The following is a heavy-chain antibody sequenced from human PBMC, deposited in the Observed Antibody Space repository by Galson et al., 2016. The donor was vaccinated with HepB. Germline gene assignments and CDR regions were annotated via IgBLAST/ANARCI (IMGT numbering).Heavy chain of an antibody. Sequence: SLRLSCAASGFNFSRYVMAWVRQSPGKGLEWVSGIIGSGATTFYADSLGGRFTISRDNSRNTLVLQMNSLRAEDTAVYYCARSYYHDLGTYYMDPHWGQGALVTVSS. CDR2: IIGSGATT. CDR3: ARSYYHDLGTYYMDPH. V-gene: IGHV3-23*01. J-gene: IGHJ4*02. CDR1: GFNFSRYV. D-gene: IGHD3-10*01.